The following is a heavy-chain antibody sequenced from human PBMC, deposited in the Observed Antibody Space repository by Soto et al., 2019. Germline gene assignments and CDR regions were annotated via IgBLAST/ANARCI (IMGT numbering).Heavy chain of an antibody. Sequence: ASVKVSCKASGYPFTGYYMHWVRQAPGQGLEWMGWINPNSGGTNYAQKFQGRVTMTRDTSISTAYMELSRLRTDDTAVYSCARGGLGHYGEGYFDYWGQGTLVTVSS. CDR3: ARGGLGHYGEGYFDY. CDR2: INPNSGGT. D-gene: IGHD4-17*01. J-gene: IGHJ4*02. CDR1: GYPFTGYY. V-gene: IGHV1-2*02.